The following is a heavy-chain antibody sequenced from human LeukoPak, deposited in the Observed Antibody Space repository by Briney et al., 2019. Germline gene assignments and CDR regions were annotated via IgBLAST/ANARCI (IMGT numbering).Heavy chain of an antibody. CDR2: ISAYNGNT. J-gene: IGHJ6*02. CDR3: ARVPRTDYDILTGYTYGMDV. V-gene: IGHV1-18*01. CDR1: GYTFTSYG. D-gene: IGHD3-9*01. Sequence: GASVKVSCKASGYTFTSYGISWVRQAPGQGLEWMGWISAYNGNTNYAQKLQSRVTMTTDTSTSTACMELRSLRSDDTAVYYCARVPRTDYDILTGYTYGMDVWGQGTTVTVSS.